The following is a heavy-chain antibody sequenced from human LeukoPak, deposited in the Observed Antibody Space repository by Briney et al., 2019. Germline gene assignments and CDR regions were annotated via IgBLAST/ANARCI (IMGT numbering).Heavy chain of an antibody. D-gene: IGHD6-19*01. CDR3: ARAPTVAGPGPWDY. CDR1: GGSVSSDSYY. J-gene: IGHJ4*02. Sequence: KPSETLSLTCTVSGGSVSSDSYYWSWIRQPPGKGLEWIGYIYSSGSTNYNPSLKSRVTISLDASKNQFSLKLSSVTAADTAVYYCARAPTVAGPGPWDYWGQGTLVTVSS. V-gene: IGHV4-61*01. CDR2: IYSSGST.